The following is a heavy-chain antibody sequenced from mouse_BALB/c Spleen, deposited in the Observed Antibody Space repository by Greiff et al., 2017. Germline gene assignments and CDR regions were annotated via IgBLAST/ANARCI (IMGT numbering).Heavy chain of an antibody. CDR3: ARDWDNYFDY. Sequence: EVQVVESGGGLVQPGGSRKLSCAASGFTFSSFGMHWVRQAPEKGLEWVAYISSGSSTIYYADTVKGRFTISRDNPKNTLFLQMTSLRSEDTAMYYCARDWDNYFDYWGQGTTLTVSS. V-gene: IGHV5-17*02. CDR1: GFTFSSFG. J-gene: IGHJ2*01. CDR2: ISSGSSTI. D-gene: IGHD4-1*01.